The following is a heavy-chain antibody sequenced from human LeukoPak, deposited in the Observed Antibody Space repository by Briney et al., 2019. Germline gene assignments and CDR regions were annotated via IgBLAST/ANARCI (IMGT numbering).Heavy chain of an antibody. CDR3: ARGAGVGATLDY. CDR1: GYTFTSYD. J-gene: IGHJ4*02. CDR2: MNPNSGNT. V-gene: IGHV1-8*01. Sequence: GSVKVSCKASGYTFTSYDINWVRQATGQGLEWMGWMNPNSGNTGYAQKFQGRVTMTRNTSISTAYMELSSLRSEDTAVYYCARGAGVGATLDYWGQGTLVTVSS. D-gene: IGHD1-26*01.